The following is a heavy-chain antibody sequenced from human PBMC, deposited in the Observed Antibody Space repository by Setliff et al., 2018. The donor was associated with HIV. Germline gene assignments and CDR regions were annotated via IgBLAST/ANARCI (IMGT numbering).Heavy chain of an antibody. Sequence: GVLRLSCVASGFTFSSYSMNWVRQAPGKGPEWVSSISTSSSFKYYTDSVKGRFTISRDNAKNSLYLQMNSLRAEDTAVYYCARDHRPYFYDKAWFDPWGQGTLVTVSS. V-gene: IGHV3-21*01. CDR2: ISTSSSFK. J-gene: IGHJ5*02. CDR1: GFTFSSYS. CDR3: ARDHRPYFYDKAWFDP. D-gene: IGHD3-22*01.